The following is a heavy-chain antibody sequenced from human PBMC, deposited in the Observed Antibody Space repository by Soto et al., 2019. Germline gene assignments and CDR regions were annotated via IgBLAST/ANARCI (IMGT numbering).Heavy chain of an antibody. J-gene: IGHJ5*02. V-gene: IGHV7-4-1*01. CDR3: ARDFADYDILTGSNWFDP. Sequence: ASVKVSCKASGYTFTGYAMNWVRQAPGQGLEWMGWINTNTGNPTYAQGFTGRFVFSLDTSVSTAYLQICSLKAEDTAVYYCARDFADYDILTGSNWFDPWGQGTLVTAPQ. D-gene: IGHD3-9*01. CDR2: INTNTGNP. CDR1: GYTFTGYA.